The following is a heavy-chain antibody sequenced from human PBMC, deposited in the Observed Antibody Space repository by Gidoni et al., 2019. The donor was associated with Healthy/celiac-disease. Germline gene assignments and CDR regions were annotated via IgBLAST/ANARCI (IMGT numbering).Heavy chain of an antibody. J-gene: IGHJ3*02. CDR3: AKDRGYFSSTSCSDAFDI. CDR2: ISCSGGST. Sequence: EVQLLESGGGLVQPGGSLRLSCAASGFTCSSYAMSWVRQAPGKGLEFVSAISCSGGSTYYADSVKGRFTISRDNSKNTLYLQMNSLRAEDTAVYYCAKDRGYFSSTSCSDAFDIWGQGTMVTVSS. CDR1: GFTCSSYA. D-gene: IGHD2-2*01. V-gene: IGHV3-23*01.